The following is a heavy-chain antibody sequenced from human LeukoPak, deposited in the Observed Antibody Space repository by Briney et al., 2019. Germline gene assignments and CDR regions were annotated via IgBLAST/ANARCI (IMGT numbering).Heavy chain of an antibody. J-gene: IGHJ4*02. CDR2: ISPGGDGG. V-gene: IGHV3-7*01. CDR1: GFTFSNIW. CDR3: ARARNPPGDY. Sequence: GGSLRLSCAAAGFTFSNIWMSWFRQAPGRGLEWVANISPGGDGGRYVDSVKGRFSISRDNAKNSLYLQMNSLRAEDTAVYYCARARNPPGDYWGQGTLVTVSS.